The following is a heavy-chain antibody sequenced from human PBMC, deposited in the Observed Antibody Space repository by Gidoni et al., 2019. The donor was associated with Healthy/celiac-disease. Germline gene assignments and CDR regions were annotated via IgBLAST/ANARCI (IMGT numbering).Heavy chain of an antibody. CDR1: GYTFTSYY. CDR2: INPSGGST. V-gene: IGHV1-46*01. D-gene: IGHD3-22*01. J-gene: IGHJ4*02. CDR3: ARVPTVAYDSSGYYDY. Sequence: QVQLVQSGAEVKKPGASVKVSCKASGYTFTSYYMHWVRQAPGQGLEWMGIINPSGGSTSYAQKFQGRVTMTRDTSTSTVYMELSSLRSEDTAVYYCARVPTVAYDSSGYYDYWGQGTLVTVSS.